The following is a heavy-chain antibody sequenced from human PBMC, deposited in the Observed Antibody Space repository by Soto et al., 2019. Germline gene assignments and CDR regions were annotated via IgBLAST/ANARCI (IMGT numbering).Heavy chain of an antibody. CDR1: GGSISSYY. D-gene: IGHD7-27*01. CDR2: IYYSGST. Sequence: SETLSLTCTVSGGSISSYYWSWIRQPPGKGLEWIGYIYYSGSTNYNPSLKSRVTISVDTSKNQFSLKLSSVTAADTAVYYCARARANWGSFDYCGQRTLVTVSS. CDR3: ARARANWGSFDY. V-gene: IGHV4-59*08. J-gene: IGHJ4*01.